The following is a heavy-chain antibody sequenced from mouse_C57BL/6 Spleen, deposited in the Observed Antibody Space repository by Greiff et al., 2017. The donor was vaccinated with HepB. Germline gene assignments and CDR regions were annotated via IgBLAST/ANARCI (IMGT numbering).Heavy chain of an antibody. J-gene: IGHJ1*03. CDR1: GYTFTSYL. V-gene: IGHV1-64*01. CDR3: ARDYGFWYFDV. CDR2: IHPNSGST. D-gene: IGHD1-2*01. Sequence: VQLQQSGAELVKPGASVKLSCKASGYTFTSYLMHWVKQRPGQGLEWIGMIHPNSGSTNYNEKFKSKATLTVDKSSSTAYMQLSSLTSEDSAVYYCARDYGFWYFDVWGTGTTVTVSS.